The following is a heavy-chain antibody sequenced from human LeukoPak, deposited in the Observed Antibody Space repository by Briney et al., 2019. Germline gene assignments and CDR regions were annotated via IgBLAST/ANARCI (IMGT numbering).Heavy chain of an antibody. J-gene: IGHJ4*02. V-gene: IGHV4-59*12. CDR3: ARDTYDSSGYYLTGYFDY. Sequence: PSETLSLTCTVSGGSISSYYWSWIRQPPGKGLEWIGYIYYSGSTNYNPSLKSRVSMSADTSKNQFSLKLSSVTAADTAVYYCARDTYDSSGYYLTGYFDYWGQGTLVTVSS. CDR1: GGSISSYY. D-gene: IGHD3-22*01. CDR2: IYYSGST.